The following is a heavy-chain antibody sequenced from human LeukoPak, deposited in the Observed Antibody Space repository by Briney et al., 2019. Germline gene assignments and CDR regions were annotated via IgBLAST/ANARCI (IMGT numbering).Heavy chain of an antibody. D-gene: IGHD1-26*01. CDR1: GGSFSGYY. Sequence: PSETLSLTCAVYGGSFSGYYWSWIRQPPGKGLEWIGEINHSGSTNYNPSLKSRVTISVDTSKNQFSLKLSSVTAADTAVYYCARASSVGAFDYWGQGTLVTVSS. V-gene: IGHV4-34*01. CDR2: INHSGST. CDR3: ARASSVGAFDY. J-gene: IGHJ4*02.